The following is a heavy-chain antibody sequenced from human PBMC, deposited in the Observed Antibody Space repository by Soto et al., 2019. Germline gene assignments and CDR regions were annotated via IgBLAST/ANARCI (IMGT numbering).Heavy chain of an antibody. CDR1: GFTFSSYA. CDR2: ISGSGGST. Sequence: GGSLRLSCAASGFTFSSYAMSWVRQAPGKGLEWVSAISGSGGSTYYADSVKGRFTISRDNSKNTLYLQMNSLRAEDTAVYYCAKDRALEWLWVAAFDICGQGTMVPVSS. V-gene: IGHV3-23*01. CDR3: AKDRALEWLWVAAFDI. J-gene: IGHJ3*02. D-gene: IGHD3-3*01.